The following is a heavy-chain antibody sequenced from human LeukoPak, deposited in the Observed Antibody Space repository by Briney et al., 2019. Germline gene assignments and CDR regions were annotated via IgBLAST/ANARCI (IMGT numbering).Heavy chain of an antibody. V-gene: IGHV3-21*01. CDR2: ISRSGGST. D-gene: IGHD5-24*01. CDR1: GFTFSSYS. J-gene: IGHJ4*01. CDR3: VRGDKRDY. Sequence: GGSLRLSCAASGFTFSSYSMNWVRQAPGKGLEWVSSISRSGGSTYYAESVRGRLTISRDNAESSVYLHVNSLRVEDTAIYYCVRGDKRDYWGQGTLVTVAS.